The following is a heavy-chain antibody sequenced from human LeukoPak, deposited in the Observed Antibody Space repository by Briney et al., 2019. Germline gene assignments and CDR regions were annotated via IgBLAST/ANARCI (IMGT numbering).Heavy chain of an antibody. D-gene: IGHD4-17*01. CDR1: GYTFTGYY. Sequence: GASVKVSCKASGYTFTGYYMHWVRQAPGQGLEWMGWINPNSGGTNYAQKFQGRVTMTRDTSISTAYMELCRLRSDDTAVYYCAQDYVTVTKFFPDAFDIWGQGTMVTVSS. J-gene: IGHJ3*02. CDR2: INPNSGGT. V-gene: IGHV1-2*02. CDR3: AQDYVTVTKFFPDAFDI.